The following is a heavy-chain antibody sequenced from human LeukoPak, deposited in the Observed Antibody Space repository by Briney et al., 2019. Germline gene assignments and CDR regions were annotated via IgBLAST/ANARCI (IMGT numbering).Heavy chain of an antibody. CDR1: GITLSNYG. J-gene: IGHJ4*02. CDR2: ISESGART. D-gene: IGHD3/OR15-3a*01. V-gene: IGHV3-23*01. CDR3: AKRGVVIRVILVGFHKEAYYFES. Sequence: GGSLRLSCAVSGITLSNYGMNWVRQAPGKGLEWLAGISESGARTNYADSVKGRFTISRDNPKNTLYLQMNSLRAEDTAVYFCAKRGVVIRVILVGFHKEAYYFESWGQGALVTVSS.